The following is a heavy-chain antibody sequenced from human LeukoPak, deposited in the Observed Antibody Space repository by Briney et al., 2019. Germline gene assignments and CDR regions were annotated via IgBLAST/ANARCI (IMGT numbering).Heavy chain of an antibody. CDR3: SRRPYYHDSRSYQDAFDI. V-gene: IGHV3-49*03. D-gene: IGHD3-22*01. CDR2: IRSKPYGEIT. CDR1: GFIFGDYA. Sequence: GRSLRLSCKASGFIFGDYAMNWFRQAPGKGLEWVGCIRSKPYGEITEYAASVKGRFSISRDDSESIAYLHMNSLKTEDTAVYYCSRRPYYHDSRSYQDAFDIWGQGTLVTVSS. J-gene: IGHJ3*02.